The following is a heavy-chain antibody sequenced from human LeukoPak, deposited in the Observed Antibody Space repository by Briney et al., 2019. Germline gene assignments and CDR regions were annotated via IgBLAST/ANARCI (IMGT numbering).Heavy chain of an antibody. D-gene: IGHD3-10*01. CDR3: ATLWFGELLGY. Sequence: GGSLRLSCAASGFTFSSYSMNWVRQAPGKGLEWVSSISSSSSNIYYADSVKGRFTISRDNAKNTLYLQMNGLRAEDTAVYYCATLWFGELLGYWGQGTLVTVSS. CDR2: ISSSSSNI. CDR1: GFTFSSYS. V-gene: IGHV3-21*04. J-gene: IGHJ4*02.